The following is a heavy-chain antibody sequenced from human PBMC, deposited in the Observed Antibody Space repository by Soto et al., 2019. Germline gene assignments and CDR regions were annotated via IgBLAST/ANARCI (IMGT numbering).Heavy chain of an antibody. V-gene: IGHV3-30*18. D-gene: IGHD4-17*01. CDR1: GFTFSSYG. CDR3: AKDLTVTTAGYFDY. J-gene: IGHJ4*02. CDR2: ISYDGSNK. Sequence: QVQLVESGGGVVQPGRSLRLSCAASGFTFSSYGMNWVRQAPGKGLEWVAVISYDGSNKYYADSVKGRFTISRDNSKNTLYLQMNSLRAEDTAVYYCAKDLTVTTAGYFDYWGQGTLVTVSS.